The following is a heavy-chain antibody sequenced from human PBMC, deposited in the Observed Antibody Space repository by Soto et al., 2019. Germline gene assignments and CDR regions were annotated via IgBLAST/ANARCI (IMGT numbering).Heavy chain of an antibody. Sequence: GGSLRLSCAASGFTFSSYGMHWVRQAPGKGLEWVAVIWYDGSNKYYADSVKGRFTISRDNSKNTLYLQMNSLRAEDTAVYYCARSGVPAARRSTKPYYFDYWGQGTLVTVSS. J-gene: IGHJ4*02. CDR1: GFTFSSYG. CDR3: ARSGVPAARRSTKPYYFDY. D-gene: IGHD2-2*01. CDR2: IWYDGSNK. V-gene: IGHV3-33*01.